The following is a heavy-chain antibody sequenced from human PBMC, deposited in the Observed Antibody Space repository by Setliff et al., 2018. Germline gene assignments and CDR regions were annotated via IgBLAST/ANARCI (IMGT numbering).Heavy chain of an antibody. Sequence: GSLGLSCVTSGFTFSNYWLHWVRQPQGKGLLWVSRIDGEGNNLYYADSVKGRFTISRDNARNTVYLQMNGLRAEDTAVYYCVTGMGTHYYDPSAQGPFAIWGQGTMVTVSS. CDR1: GFTFSNYW. J-gene: IGHJ3*02. CDR2: IDGEGNNL. D-gene: IGHD3-22*01. V-gene: IGHV3-74*01. CDR3: VTGMGTHYYDPSAQGPFAI.